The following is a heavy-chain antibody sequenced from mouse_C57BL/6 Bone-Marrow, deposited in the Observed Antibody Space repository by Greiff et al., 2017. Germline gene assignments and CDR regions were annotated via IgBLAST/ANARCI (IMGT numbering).Heavy chain of an antibody. Sequence: VQLQQSGAELMKPGASVKLSCKATGYTFTGYWIEWVKQRPGHGLEWIGEILPGSGSTNYDETFKGKATFTADTSSNTAYMQLSSLTTEDSAIXYCSRVVTAGAFDDWGQGTTLTVSS. CDR3: SRVVTAGAFDD. J-gene: IGHJ2*01. CDR2: ILPGSGST. D-gene: IGHD2-2*01. V-gene: IGHV1-9*01. CDR1: GYTFTGYW.